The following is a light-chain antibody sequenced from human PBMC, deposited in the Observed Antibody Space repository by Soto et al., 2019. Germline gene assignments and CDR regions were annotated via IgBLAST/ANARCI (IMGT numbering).Light chain of an antibody. CDR2: GAS. V-gene: IGKV3-20*01. Sequence: EIVLTQSPGTLSLSPGERATLSCRASRSVSSSYLAWYQQKPGQAPRLLIYGASSRATGIPDRFSGSGSGTEFTLTSGRLEPEDVAVYYCQQDGSSPPYTFGQGTKLESK. CDR1: RSVSSSY. J-gene: IGKJ2*01. CDR3: QQDGSSPPYT.